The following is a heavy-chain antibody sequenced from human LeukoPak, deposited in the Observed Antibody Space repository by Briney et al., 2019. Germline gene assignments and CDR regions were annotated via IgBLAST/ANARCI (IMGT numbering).Heavy chain of an antibody. CDR2: INPSGGST. Sequence: ASVKVSCKASGYTFTSYYMHWVRQAPGQGLEWMGIINPSGGSTSYAQKFQGRVTKTRDTSTSTVYMELSSLRSEDTAVYYCARDSQPYCGGDCYPRGAPDYWGQGTLVTVSS. CDR3: ARDSQPYCGGDCYPRGAPDY. D-gene: IGHD2-21*02. CDR1: GYTFTSYY. J-gene: IGHJ4*02. V-gene: IGHV1-46*01.